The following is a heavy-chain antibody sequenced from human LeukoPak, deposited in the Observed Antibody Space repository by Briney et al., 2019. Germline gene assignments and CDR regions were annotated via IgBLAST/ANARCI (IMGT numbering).Heavy chain of an antibody. CDR2: IKQDGTET. Sequence: GGSLRLSCAASGFTFSSYWMSWVRQAPGKGLEWVANIKQDGTETYCVDSVKGRFTFSRDNAKNSLYLQMNSLRAEDTAVYYCAKNPGPGIAVAGTLDVWGQGTLVTVSS. J-gene: IGHJ4*02. CDR1: GFTFSSYW. V-gene: IGHV3-7*03. D-gene: IGHD6-19*01. CDR3: AKNPGPGIAVAGTLDV.